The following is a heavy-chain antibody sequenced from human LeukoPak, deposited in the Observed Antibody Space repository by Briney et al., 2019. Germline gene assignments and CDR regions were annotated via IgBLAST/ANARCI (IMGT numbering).Heavy chain of an antibody. CDR3: ARDVKGVLRFLEWLLDNWFDA. D-gene: IGHD3-3*01. J-gene: IGHJ5*02. Sequence: ASVKDSCKASVYTFTGYYMHSVRQAPGQGREWMGWINPKSGDTKNAQKFQGRVSMTRDTSISTAYMELSRLRSDETAVYYCARDVKGVLRFLEWLLDNWFDAWGQGTLVTVSS. CDR1: VYTFTGYY. CDR2: INPKSGDT. V-gene: IGHV1-2*02.